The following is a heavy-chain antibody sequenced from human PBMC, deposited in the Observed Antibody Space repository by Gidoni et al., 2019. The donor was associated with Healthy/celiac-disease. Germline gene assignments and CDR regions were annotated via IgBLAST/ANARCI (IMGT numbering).Heavy chain of an antibody. CDR1: GGPISSGSYY. D-gene: IGHD3-9*01. CDR3: ARGPLELRYVDWLGGYFDL. Sequence: QVQLQESGPGLVKPSQTLSLTCTVSGGPISSGSYYRIWIRQPAGKGLEWIGRIYTSGSTNYNPSPKSRVTISVDTSKNKFSLKLSSVTAADTAVYYCARGPLELRYVDWLGGYFDLWGRGTLVTVSS. CDR2: IYTSGST. V-gene: IGHV4-61*02. J-gene: IGHJ2*01.